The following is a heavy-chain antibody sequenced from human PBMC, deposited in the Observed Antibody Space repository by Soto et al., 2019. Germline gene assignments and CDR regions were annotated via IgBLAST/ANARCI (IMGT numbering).Heavy chain of an antibody. V-gene: IGHV3-23*01. J-gene: IGHJ4*02. CDR1: GFTFSSYG. D-gene: IGHD3-22*01. CDR2: ISGNGGST. Sequence: GGCLRRSCSASGFTFSSYGMSWVRRAPGKGLEWVSAISGNGGSTYYADSVKGRCTISRDTSKNTLYLQMNSLRAEDSAVYYCATNRGYDYYDSSGIDYWGQGTLFTVSA. CDR3: ATNRGYDYYDSSGIDY.